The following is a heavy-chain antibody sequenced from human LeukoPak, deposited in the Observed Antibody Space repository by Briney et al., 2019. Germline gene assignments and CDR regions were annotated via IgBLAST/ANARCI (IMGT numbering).Heavy chain of an antibody. J-gene: IGHJ3*01. D-gene: IGHD2-21*01. Sequence: SGTLSLTCEVSGDSISSNNWWNWVRRLPGRGLEWIGDIHHEGNTDYNPSLKSRVTISQDKSRNQFSLKLTSVTAADTAVYYCARDPIPLLGRAFDVWGQGAVVTVSS. CDR3: ARDPIPLLGRAFDV. CDR2: IHHEGNT. CDR1: GDSISSNNW. V-gene: IGHV4-4*02.